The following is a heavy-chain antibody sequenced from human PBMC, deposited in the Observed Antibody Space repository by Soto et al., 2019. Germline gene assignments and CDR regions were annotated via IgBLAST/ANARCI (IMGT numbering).Heavy chain of an antibody. Sequence: GGSLRLSCAASGFTFSDYYMSWIRQAPGKGLEWVSYISSSGSTIYYADSVKGRFTISRDNAKNSLYLQMNSLRAEDTAVYYCARGAPRMLLEYNWFDPWGQGTLVTVSS. J-gene: IGHJ5*02. CDR2: ISSSGSTI. CDR3: ARGAPRMLLEYNWFDP. D-gene: IGHD1-26*01. V-gene: IGHV3-11*01. CDR1: GFTFSDYY.